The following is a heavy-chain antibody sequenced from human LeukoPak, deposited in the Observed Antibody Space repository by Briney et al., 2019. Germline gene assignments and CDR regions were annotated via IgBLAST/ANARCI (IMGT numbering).Heavy chain of an antibody. Sequence: GGSLRLSCAASGFTFSNYCMMWVRQAPGKGLEWVSSITGGGVAYYLDSVKGRFTVSRDNSKNTLYLQINSLTAEDTAFYYCAKGRGTGAVDWFDPWGQGTLVTVSS. CDR3: AKGRGTGAVDWFDP. CDR2: ITGGGVA. CDR1: GFTFSNYC. J-gene: IGHJ5*02. V-gene: IGHV3-23*01. D-gene: IGHD3/OR15-3a*01.